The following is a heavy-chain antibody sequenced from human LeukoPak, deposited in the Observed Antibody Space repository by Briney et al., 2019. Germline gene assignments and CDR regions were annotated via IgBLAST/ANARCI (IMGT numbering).Heavy chain of an antibody. Sequence: PSETLSLTCTVSGDFIIGYYWSWIRQPPGKGLEWIGYIHYSGSTNYNPSLQSRVTISVDTSRSHFSLKLSSATAADTAVYYCARGERLGPDFWGQGTLVTVSS. D-gene: IGHD1-1*01. J-gene: IGHJ4*02. CDR3: ARGERLGPDF. CDR2: IHYSGST. CDR1: GDFIIGYY. V-gene: IGHV4-59*01.